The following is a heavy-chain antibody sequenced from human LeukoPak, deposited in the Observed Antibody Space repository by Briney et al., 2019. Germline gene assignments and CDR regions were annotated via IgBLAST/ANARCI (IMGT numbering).Heavy chain of an antibody. CDR1: GGSINSYN. CDR3: AGGSLVVAGRVDY. V-gene: IGHV4-59*01. D-gene: IGHD6-19*01. Sequence: PSETLSLTCTVSGGSINSYNWSWIRQPPGKGLEWIGYIYYSGSTNYNPSLKSRVTISVDTSKNQFSLKLTSVTAADTAVYYCAGGSLVVAGRVDYWGQGTLVTVSS. CDR2: IYYSGST. J-gene: IGHJ4*02.